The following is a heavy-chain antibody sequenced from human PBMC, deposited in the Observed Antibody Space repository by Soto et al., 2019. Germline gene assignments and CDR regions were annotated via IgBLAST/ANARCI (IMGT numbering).Heavy chain of an antibody. J-gene: IGHJ6*02. CDR3: AKDSIGGAGTLSTRFDSYYYYGMDV. CDR2: ISGSGGST. D-gene: IGHD6-19*01. CDR1: GFTFSSYA. V-gene: IGHV3-23*01. Sequence: EVQLLESGGGLVQPGGSLRLSCAASGFTFSSYAMSWVRQAPGKGLEWVSAISGSGGSTYYADSVKGRFTISRDNSKNTRYLQMNSLRAENTAVYYCAKDSIGGAGTLSTRFDSYYYYGMDVWGQGTRSPSP.